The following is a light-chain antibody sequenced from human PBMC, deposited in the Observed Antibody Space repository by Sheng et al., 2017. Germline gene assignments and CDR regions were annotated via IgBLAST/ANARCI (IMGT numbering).Light chain of an antibody. CDR1: SSDIGSYNF. CDR3: CAYTDRGTLI. Sequence: QSALTQPASVSGSPGQSITISCTGTSSDIGSYNFVSWYQHHPGKAPKVLIYEISQRPSGVSDRFSGSRSGNTASLTISGLQAEDGADYYCCAYTDRGTLIFGGGTK. CDR2: EIS. J-gene: IGLJ2*01. V-gene: IGLV2-23*02.